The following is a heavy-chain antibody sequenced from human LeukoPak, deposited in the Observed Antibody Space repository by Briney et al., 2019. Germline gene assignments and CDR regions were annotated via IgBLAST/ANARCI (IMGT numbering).Heavy chain of an antibody. J-gene: IGHJ5*02. V-gene: IGHV3-66*02. CDR2: IYSGGST. Sequence: GGSLRVSCAASGFTVSSDYMSCVRQAPGKGLEWVSVIYSGGSTYYADSVKGRFTISRDNSKNTLYLQMNSLRAEDTAVYYCARGDTLLDPRGQGTLVTVSS. CDR3: ARGDTLLDP. CDR1: GFTVSSDY.